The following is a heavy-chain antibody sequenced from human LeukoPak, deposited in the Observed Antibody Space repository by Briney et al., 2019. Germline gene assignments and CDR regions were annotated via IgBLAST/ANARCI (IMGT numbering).Heavy chain of an antibody. Sequence: SQTLSLTCTVSGGSISSGDYYWSWIRQPPGKGLEWIGYIYYSGSTYYNPSLKSRVTISVDTSKNQFSLKLSSVTAADTAVYYCARVLPGNSNSWYRREQYYFDYWGQGTLVTVSS. V-gene: IGHV4-30-4*01. J-gene: IGHJ4*02. D-gene: IGHD6-13*01. CDR3: ARVLPGNSNSWYRREQYYFDY. CDR2: IYYSGST. CDR1: GGSISSGDYY.